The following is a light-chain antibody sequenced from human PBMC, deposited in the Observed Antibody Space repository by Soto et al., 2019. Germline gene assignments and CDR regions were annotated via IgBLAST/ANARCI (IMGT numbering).Light chain of an antibody. CDR3: CSYAGSSTYV. CDR1: SSDVGSYNL. V-gene: IGLV2-23*02. CDR2: EVS. J-gene: IGLJ1*01. Sequence: QSALTQPASVSGSPGQSITISCTGTSSDVGSYNLVSWYQQHPGKAPKVMIYEVSKRPSGVPNRFSGSKSGNTASLTISGLHAEDEADYYCCSYAGSSTYVVGTGTKLTVL.